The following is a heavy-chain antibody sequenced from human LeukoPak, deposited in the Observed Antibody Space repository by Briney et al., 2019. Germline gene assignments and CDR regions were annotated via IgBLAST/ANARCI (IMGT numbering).Heavy chain of an antibody. V-gene: IGHV4-59*08. J-gene: IGHJ5*02. CDR1: GGSISSYY. CDR2: IYYSGST. D-gene: IGHD2-2*01. CDR3: ARRSGYCSSTSCYDWFDP. Sequence: PSETLSLTCTVSGGSISSYYWSWIRQPPGKGLEWIGYIYYSGSTNYNPSLKSRVTISVDTSKNQFSLKLSSVTAADTAVYCCARRSGYCSSTSCYDWFDPWGQGTLVTVSS.